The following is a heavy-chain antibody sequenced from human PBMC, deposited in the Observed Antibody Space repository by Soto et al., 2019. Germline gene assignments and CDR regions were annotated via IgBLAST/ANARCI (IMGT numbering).Heavy chain of an antibody. V-gene: IGHV1-8*01. Sequence: QVQLVQSGAEVKKPGASVKVSCKASGYTFTSYDINWVRLATGQGLEWMGWMNPNSGNTAYAQKFQGRVTMTRKTXXXXXXXXXXXXXXXXXXXXXXXXXXXXYAVAWGQGTLVTVSS. CDR3: XXXXXXYAVA. D-gene: IGHD3-16*01. CDR1: GYTFTSYD. J-gene: IGHJ5*02. CDR2: MNPNSGNT.